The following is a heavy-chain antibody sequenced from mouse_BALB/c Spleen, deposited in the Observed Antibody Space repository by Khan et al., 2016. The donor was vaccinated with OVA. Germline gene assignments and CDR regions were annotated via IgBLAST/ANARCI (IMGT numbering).Heavy chain of an antibody. CDR1: GFSLSRYI. CDR2: IWGGGGT. Sequence: VQLQESGPGLVAPSQSLSITCTVSGFSLSRYIINWVRQPPGKGLEWLGMIWGGGGTDYNSTFKSRLSISKENSKSQVFLKMNSLQTDDTAMYYCARGYYRYDGYCAMDYWGQGTSVTVSS. J-gene: IGHJ4*01. D-gene: IGHD2-14*01. CDR3: ARGYYRYDGYCAMDY. V-gene: IGHV2-6-4*01.